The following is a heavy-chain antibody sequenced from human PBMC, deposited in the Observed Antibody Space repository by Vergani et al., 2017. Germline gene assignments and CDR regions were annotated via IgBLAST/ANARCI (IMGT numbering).Heavy chain of an antibody. J-gene: IGHJ4*02. D-gene: IGHD2-2*01. CDR3: AKDLGIVVVPDWFDY. CDR2: ISSSSSYI. V-gene: IGHV3-21*04. CDR1: GFTFSSYS. Sequence: EVQLVESGGGLVKPGGSLRLSCAASGFTFSSYSMNWVRQAPGKGLEWVSSISSSSSYIYYADSVKGRFTISRDNAKNSLYLQMNSLRAEDTAVYYCAKDLGIVVVPDWFDYWGQGTLVTVSS.